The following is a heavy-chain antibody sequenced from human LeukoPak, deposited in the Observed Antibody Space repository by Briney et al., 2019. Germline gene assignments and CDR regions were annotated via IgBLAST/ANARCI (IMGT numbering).Heavy chain of an antibody. CDR1: GGSFSGYY. Sequence: SETLSLTCAVYGGSFSGYYWSWIRQPPGKGLEWIGEISHSGSTNYNPSLKSRVTISVDTSKNQFSLKLSSVTAADTAVYYCASGKHDFWSGYATNWFDPWGQGTLVTVSS. J-gene: IGHJ5*02. V-gene: IGHV4-34*01. D-gene: IGHD3-3*01. CDR3: ASGKHDFWSGYATNWFDP. CDR2: ISHSGST.